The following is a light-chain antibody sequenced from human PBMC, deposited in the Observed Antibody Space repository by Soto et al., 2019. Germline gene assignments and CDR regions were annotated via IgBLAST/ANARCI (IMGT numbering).Light chain of an antibody. CDR1: QSVSSSY. CDR3: QQYDSSPIT. CDR2: GAS. Sequence: EIVLTQSPGTPSLSPGERATLSCRASQSVSSSYLAWYQQKPGQAPRLLIYGASRRATGIPDRFSGSGSGTDFTLTISRLEPEDFAVYYCQQYDSSPITFGQGTRLEIK. J-gene: IGKJ5*01. V-gene: IGKV3-20*01.